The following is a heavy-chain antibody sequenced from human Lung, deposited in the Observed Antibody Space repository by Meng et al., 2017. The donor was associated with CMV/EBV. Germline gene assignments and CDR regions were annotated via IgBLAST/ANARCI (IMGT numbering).Heavy chain of an antibody. CDR2: IPHRGSS. D-gene: IGHD3-10*01. CDR1: GDSITNHNW. V-gene: IGHV4-4*02. J-gene: IGHJ1*01. CDR3: LRRSGGSV. Sequence: QAELRESGPALGKPAETLSLTCAVSGDSITNHNWWAWVRQPPGKGLEWIGEIPHRGSSAYNPSLKSRVSMSIDKSKNQFSLKLTSVTAADTAVYHCLRRSGGSVWGQGTLVTVSS.